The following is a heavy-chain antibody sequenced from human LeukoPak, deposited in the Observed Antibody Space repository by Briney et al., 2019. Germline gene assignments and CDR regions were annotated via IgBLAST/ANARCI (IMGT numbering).Heavy chain of an antibody. Sequence: SETLSLSCTVSGGSISSISYYWVWIRQPPGKGLEWIGSIYYSGSTYYNPSLKSRVTISVDTSKNQFSLKLSSVTAADTAVYYCAPMGVPAATLLGIYNWFDPWGQGTLVTVSS. CDR1: GGSISSISYY. CDR2: IYYSGST. CDR3: APMGVPAATLLGIYNWFDP. J-gene: IGHJ5*02. V-gene: IGHV4-39*01. D-gene: IGHD2-2*01.